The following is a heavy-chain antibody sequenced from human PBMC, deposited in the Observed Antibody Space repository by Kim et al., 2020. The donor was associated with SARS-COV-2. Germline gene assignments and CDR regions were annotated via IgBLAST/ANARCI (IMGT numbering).Heavy chain of an antibody. D-gene: IGHD3-10*01. CDR1: GGSFSGYY. V-gene: IGHV4-34*01. CDR3: ARGGEKNWFDP. J-gene: IGHJ5*02. CDR2: INHSGST. Sequence: SETLSLTCAVYGGSFSGYYWSWIRQPPGKGLEWIGEINHSGSTNYNPSLKSRVTISVDTSKNQFSLKLSSVTAADTAVYYCARGGEKNWFDPWGQGTLVTVSS.